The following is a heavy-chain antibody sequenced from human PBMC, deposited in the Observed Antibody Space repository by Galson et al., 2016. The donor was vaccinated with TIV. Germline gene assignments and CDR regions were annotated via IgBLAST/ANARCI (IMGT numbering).Heavy chain of an antibody. D-gene: IGHD3-10*01. V-gene: IGHV3-23*01. J-gene: IGHJ4*02. CDR2: IFGGGHGT. CDR3: AKDQGMEVWSYFFDY. Sequence: SLRLSCAASGFRFSGFAMSWVRQTPGKGLEWVSNIFGGGHGTYYADSVKGRFTISRDNSKNTLYLQMNALRAQDTAVYYCAKDQGMEVWSYFFDYWGQGTLVTVSS. CDR1: GFRFSGFA.